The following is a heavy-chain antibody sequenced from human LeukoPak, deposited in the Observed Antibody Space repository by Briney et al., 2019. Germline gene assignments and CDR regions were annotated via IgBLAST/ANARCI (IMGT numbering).Heavy chain of an antibody. CDR1: GGSFSGYY. V-gene: IGHV4-34*01. CDR2: INHSGST. Sequence: SETLSLTCAVYGGSFSGYYWSWIRQPPGKGLEWIGEINHSGSTNYNPSLKSRVTISVDTSKNQFSLKLSSVTAADTAVYYCARGRGTWGQGTLVTVSS. J-gene: IGHJ5*02. CDR3: ARGRGT.